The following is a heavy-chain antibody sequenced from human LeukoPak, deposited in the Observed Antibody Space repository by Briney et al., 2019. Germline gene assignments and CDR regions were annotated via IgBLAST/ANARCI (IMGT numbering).Heavy chain of an antibody. D-gene: IGHD6-6*01. Sequence: ASVKVSCKASGYTFTGYYMHWVRQAPGQGLEWMGWINTNTGNPTYAQGFTGRFVFSLDTSVSTAYLQISSLKAEDTAVYYCASSIEYSSSPFPDYWGQGTLVTVSS. CDR3: ASSIEYSSSPFPDY. V-gene: IGHV7-4-1*02. J-gene: IGHJ4*02. CDR2: INTNTGNP. CDR1: GYTFTGYY.